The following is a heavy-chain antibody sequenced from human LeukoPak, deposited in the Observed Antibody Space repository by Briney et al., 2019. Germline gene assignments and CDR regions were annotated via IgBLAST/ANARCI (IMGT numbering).Heavy chain of an antibody. CDR2: ISSSSSTI. J-gene: IGHJ4*02. V-gene: IGHV3-48*01. CDR1: GFTFSSYS. CDR3: ASLLSSGWYLENY. Sequence: SGGSLRLSXAASGFTFSSYSMNWVCQAPGKGLEWVSYISSSSSTIYYADSVKGRFTISRDNAKNSLYLQMNSLRAEDTAVYYSASLLSSGWYLENYWGQGTLVTVSS. D-gene: IGHD6-19*01.